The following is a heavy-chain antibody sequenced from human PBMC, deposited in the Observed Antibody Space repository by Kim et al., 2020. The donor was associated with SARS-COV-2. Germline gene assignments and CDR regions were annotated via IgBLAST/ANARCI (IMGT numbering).Heavy chain of an antibody. CDR2: ST. CDR3: ASGDFYNSDS. Sequence: STNYNPSLKSRVTISVDTSKNQFSLKLSSVTAADTAVYYCASGDFYNSDSWGQGTLVTVSS. V-gene: IGHV4-59*09. D-gene: IGHD1-1*01. J-gene: IGHJ4*02.